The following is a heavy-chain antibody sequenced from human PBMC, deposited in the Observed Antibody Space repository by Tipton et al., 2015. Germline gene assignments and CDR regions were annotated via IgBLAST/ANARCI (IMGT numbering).Heavy chain of an antibody. J-gene: IGHJ6*02. CDR2: IYYSGRT. V-gene: IGHV4-31*03. CDR3: ARDKRLEMDV. CDR1: GGSISSGGYY. Sequence: TLSLTCTVSGGSISSGGYYWSWIRQHPGKGLEWIGYIYYSGRTYYNPSLKSRVTISVDTSKNQFSLKLSSVTAADTAVYYCARDKRLEMDVWGQGTTVTVSS. D-gene: IGHD3-22*01.